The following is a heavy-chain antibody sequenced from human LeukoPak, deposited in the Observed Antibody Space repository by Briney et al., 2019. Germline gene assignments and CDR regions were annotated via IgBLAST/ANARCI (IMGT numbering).Heavy chain of an antibody. Sequence: PGGSLRLSCAASEFTFSSYAMQWVRQAPGKGLEWVSGISASGGNTWYADSVKGRFTISRDNSKNTLYLQMNSLRAEDTAVYYCAKYVSARGPPYALAVWGQGTTVTVS. D-gene: IGHD2/OR15-2a*01. CDR2: ISASGGNT. J-gene: IGHJ6*02. CDR1: EFTFSSYA. V-gene: IGHV3-23*01. CDR3: AKYVSARGPPYALAV.